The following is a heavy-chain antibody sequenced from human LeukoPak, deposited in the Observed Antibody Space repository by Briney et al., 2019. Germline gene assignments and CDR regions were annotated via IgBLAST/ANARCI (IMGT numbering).Heavy chain of an antibody. CDR1: GYSFTSYW. CDR3: ARQRGYGSGPLDY. CDR2: IYPGDSDT. V-gene: IGHV5-51*01. Sequence: GESLKISCKASGYSFTSYWIGWVRQMPGKGLEWMGIIYPGDSDTRYSPSFQGQVTISADKSNSTAYLQWSSLKASDSAMYYCARQRGYGSGPLDYWGQGTLVTVFS. J-gene: IGHJ4*02. D-gene: IGHD3-10*01.